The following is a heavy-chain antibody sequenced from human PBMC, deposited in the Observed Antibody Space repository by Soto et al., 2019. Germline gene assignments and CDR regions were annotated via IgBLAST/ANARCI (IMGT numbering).Heavy chain of an antibody. CDR1: GFTFSSYG. D-gene: IGHD1-1*01. CDR3: ARNVPLDV. CDR2: IWYDGTKK. Sequence: QVQLVESGGGLVQPGRSLRLSCAASGFTFSSYGMHWVRQAPGKGLEWVAVIWYDGTKKYYADSVKGRFTISRDTSKNTLYLQMISLRAEDTAVYYCARNVPLDVWGQGTTVTVSS. J-gene: IGHJ6*02. V-gene: IGHV3-33*01.